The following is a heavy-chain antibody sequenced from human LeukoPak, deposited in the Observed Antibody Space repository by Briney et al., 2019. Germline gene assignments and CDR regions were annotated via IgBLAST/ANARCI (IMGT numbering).Heavy chain of an antibody. Sequence: SETLSLTCTVSGGSISSYYWSWIRQPPGKGLEWIGEINHSGSTNYNPSLKSRVTISVDTSKNQFSLKLSSVTAADTAVYYCARGRNYYDSSGYYEDYWGQGTLVTVSS. D-gene: IGHD3-22*01. CDR1: GGSISSYY. CDR2: INHSGST. CDR3: ARGRNYYDSSGYYEDY. V-gene: IGHV4-34*01. J-gene: IGHJ4*02.